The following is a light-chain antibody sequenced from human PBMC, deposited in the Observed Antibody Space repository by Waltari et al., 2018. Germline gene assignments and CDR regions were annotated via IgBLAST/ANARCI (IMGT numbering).Light chain of an antibody. V-gene: IGKV1-5*03. CDR3: QQYNRYGT. CDR1: QSISSW. Sequence: DIQMTQSPSTLSASVGDRVTITFRSSQSISSWLAWYQQKPGKAPKLLIYKASSLESGVPSRFSGSGSGTEFTLTISSLQPDDFATYYCQQYNRYGTFGQGTKVEIK. CDR2: KAS. J-gene: IGKJ1*01.